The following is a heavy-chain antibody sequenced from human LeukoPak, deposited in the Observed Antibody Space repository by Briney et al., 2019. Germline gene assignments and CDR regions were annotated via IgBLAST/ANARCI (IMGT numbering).Heavy chain of an antibody. CDR3: ARDYSGGSWSLGY. J-gene: IGHJ4*02. Sequence: SETLSLTCTVSGGSISSYYWGWIRQPPGKGLEWIGSIYYSGSTYYNPSLKSRVTISVDTSKNQFSLKLSSVTAADTAVYYCARDYSGGSWSLGYWGQGTLVTVSS. CDR1: GGSISSYY. V-gene: IGHV4-39*07. D-gene: IGHD2-15*01. CDR2: IYYSGST.